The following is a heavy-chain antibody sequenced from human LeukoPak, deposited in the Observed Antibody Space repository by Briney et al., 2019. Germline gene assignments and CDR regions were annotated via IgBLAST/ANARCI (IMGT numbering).Heavy chain of an antibody. V-gene: IGHV1-46*01. CDR3: ARDGGRDLYYYMDV. D-gene: IGHD3-3*01. CDR1: GYTFTSYY. CDR2: INPSGGST. Sequence: ASVKVSCKASGYTFTSYYMHWVRQAPGQGLEWMGIINPSGGSTSYAQKFQGRVTMTRDTSISTAYMELSRLRSDDTAVYYCARDGGRDLYYYMDVWGKGTTVTVSS. J-gene: IGHJ6*03.